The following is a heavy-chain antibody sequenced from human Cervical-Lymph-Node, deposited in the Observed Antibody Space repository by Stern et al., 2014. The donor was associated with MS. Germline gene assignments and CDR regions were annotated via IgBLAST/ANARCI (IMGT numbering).Heavy chain of an antibody. V-gene: IGHV2-26*01. Sequence: QVTLRESGPVLVKPTETLTLTCTVSGFSLSNARMGVSWIRQPPGKALEWLAHIFSNDEKSYSTSLKSRLTISKDTSKSQVVVTMTNMDPVDTATYYCARIPPGYSVAWDWYFDLWGRGTLVTVSS. CDR2: IFSNDEK. CDR3: ARIPPGYSVAWDWYFDL. CDR1: GFSLSNARMG. J-gene: IGHJ2*01. D-gene: IGHD6-13*01.